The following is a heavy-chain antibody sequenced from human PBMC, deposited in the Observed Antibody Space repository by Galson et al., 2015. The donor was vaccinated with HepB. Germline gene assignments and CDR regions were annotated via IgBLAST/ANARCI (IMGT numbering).Heavy chain of an antibody. CDR1: GYTFTGYY. CDR2: INPNSGGT. D-gene: IGHD1-7*01. V-gene: IGHV1-2*02. J-gene: IGHJ4*02. CDR3: ARETGTTLCNDY. Sequence: SVKVSCKASGYTFTGYYMHWVRQAPGQGLEWMGWINPNSGGTNYAQKFQGRVTMTRDTSISTAYMELSRLRSGDTAVYYCARETGTTLCNDYWGQGTLVTVSS.